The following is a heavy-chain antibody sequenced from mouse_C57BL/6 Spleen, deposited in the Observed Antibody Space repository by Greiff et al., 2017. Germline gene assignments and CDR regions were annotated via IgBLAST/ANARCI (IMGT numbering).Heavy chain of an antibody. J-gene: IGHJ1*03. CDR3: AREVTTVVAGRYFDV. CDR2: INPNNGGT. Sequence: VQLQQSGPELVKPGASVKIPCKASGYTFTDYNMDWVKQSHGKSLEWIGDINPNNGGTIYNQKFKGKATLTVDKSSSTAYMELRSLTSEDTAVYYWAREVTTVVAGRYFDVWGTGTTVTVSS. D-gene: IGHD1-1*01. V-gene: IGHV1-18*01. CDR1: GYTFTDYN.